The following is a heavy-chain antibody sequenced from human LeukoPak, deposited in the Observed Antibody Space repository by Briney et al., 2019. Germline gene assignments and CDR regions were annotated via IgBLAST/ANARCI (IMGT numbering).Heavy chain of an antibody. J-gene: IGHJ4*02. D-gene: IGHD3-10*01. CDR2: ISGSGGST. CDR1: GFTFSSYG. CDR3: AKVQGPMVRGVKSSKTSDY. V-gene: IGHV3-23*01. Sequence: GGSLRLSCAASGFTFSSYGMHWVRQAPGKGLEWVSAISGSGGSTYYADSVKGRFTISRDNSKNTLYLQMNSLRAEDTAVYYCAKVQGPMVRGVKSSKTSDYWGQGTLVTVSS.